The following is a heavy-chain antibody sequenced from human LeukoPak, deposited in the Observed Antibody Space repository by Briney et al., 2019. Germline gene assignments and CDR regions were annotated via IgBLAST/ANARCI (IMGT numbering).Heavy chain of an antibody. CDR3: ARAPQHLVLML. Sequence: SETLSLTCTVSGGSVFSTYYWGWIRQPPGKGLEWIGSVYYTGTTYYSPSLNSRVTMSVDTSKNQFSLKLNSVTAADTAVYYCARAPQHLVLMLWGQGALVTVSS. V-gene: IGHV4-39*07. CDR2: VYYTGTT. D-gene: IGHD3-10*01. CDR1: GGSVFSTYY. J-gene: IGHJ4*02.